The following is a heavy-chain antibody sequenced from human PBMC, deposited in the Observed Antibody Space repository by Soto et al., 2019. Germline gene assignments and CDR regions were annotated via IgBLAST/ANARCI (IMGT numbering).Heavy chain of an antibody. CDR1: GYTFTSYG. V-gene: IGHV1-18*01. Sequence: QVQLVQSGAEVKKPGASVKVSCKASGYTFTSYGISWVRQAPGQGLEWMVWISAYNGNTNYAQKLQGRVTMTTDTSTSTAYMELRSLRSDDTAVYYCARGYYDFWSGYYKGGYYFDYWGQGTLVTVSS. CDR2: ISAYNGNT. D-gene: IGHD3-3*01. J-gene: IGHJ4*02. CDR3: ARGYYDFWSGYYKGGYYFDY.